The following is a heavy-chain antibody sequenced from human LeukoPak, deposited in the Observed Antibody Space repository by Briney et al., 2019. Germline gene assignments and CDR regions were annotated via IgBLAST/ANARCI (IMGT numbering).Heavy chain of an antibody. D-gene: IGHD4-11*01. Sequence: GGSLRLSCAASGFTFDDYGMSWVRQAPGKGLEWVANIKQDGSEKYYVDSVKGRFTISRDNAKNPLYLQMNSLRAEDTAVYYCARVEETLTTAAIIRKYYYYYYYMDVWGKGTTVTVSS. CDR3: ARVEETLTTAAIIRKYYYYYYYMDV. J-gene: IGHJ6*03. CDR2: IKQDGSEK. V-gene: IGHV3-7*01. CDR1: GFTFDDYG.